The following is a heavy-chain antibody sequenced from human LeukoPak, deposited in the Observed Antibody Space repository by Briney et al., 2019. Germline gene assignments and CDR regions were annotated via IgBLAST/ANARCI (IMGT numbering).Heavy chain of an antibody. CDR3: AKEGPYDSSGFDY. J-gene: IGHJ4*02. Sequence: GGSLRLSCAASGFTFSSSAMSWVRQAPGKGLEWVPAISGSGGSTYYADSVKGRFTNSRDNSKNTLYLQMNSLKAEDTAVYYCAKEGPYDSSGFDYWGQGTLVTVSS. D-gene: IGHD3-22*01. CDR2: ISGSGGST. V-gene: IGHV3-23*01. CDR1: GFTFSSSA.